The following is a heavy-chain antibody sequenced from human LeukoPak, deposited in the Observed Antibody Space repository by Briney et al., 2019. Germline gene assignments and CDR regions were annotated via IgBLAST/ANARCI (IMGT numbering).Heavy chain of an antibody. CDR2: ISYDGSNK. V-gene: IGHV3-30*18. Sequence: GGSLRLSCTASGFTFSSYGMHWVRQAPGKGLEWVAVISYDGSNKYYADSVKGQFTISRDNSKNTLYLQMNSLRAEDTAVYYCAKGQKDTTMALFDYWGQGTLVTVSS. J-gene: IGHJ4*02. D-gene: IGHD5-18*01. CDR1: GFTFSSYG. CDR3: AKGQKDTTMALFDY.